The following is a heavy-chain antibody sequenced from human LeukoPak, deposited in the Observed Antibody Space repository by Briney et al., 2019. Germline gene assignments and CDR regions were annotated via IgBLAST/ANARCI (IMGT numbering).Heavy chain of an antibody. CDR1: GFTFSSYW. Sequence: GSLRLSCAASGFTFSSYWMSWVRQPPGKGLEWIGEINHSGSTNYNPSLKSRVTISVDTSKNQFSLKLSSVTAADTAVYYCASTSYYDFWSGYDYWGQGTLVTVSS. J-gene: IGHJ4*02. CDR3: ASTSYYDFWSGYDY. V-gene: IGHV4-34*01. CDR2: INHSGST. D-gene: IGHD3-3*01.